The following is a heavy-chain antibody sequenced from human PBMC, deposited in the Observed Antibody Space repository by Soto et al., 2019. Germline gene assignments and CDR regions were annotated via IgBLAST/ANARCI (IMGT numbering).Heavy chain of an antibody. Sequence: EVQLVQSGAEVKKPGESLRISCKGSGYSFTSYWISWVRQMPGKGLEWMGRIDPSDSYTNYSPSFQGHVTISADKSISTAYLQWSSLKASDTAMYYCARPSYCSGGSCYSTYYYYGMDVWGQGTTVTVSS. J-gene: IGHJ6*02. CDR1: GYSFTSYW. V-gene: IGHV5-10-1*03. D-gene: IGHD2-15*01. CDR2: IDPSDSYT. CDR3: ARPSYCSGGSCYSTYYYYGMDV.